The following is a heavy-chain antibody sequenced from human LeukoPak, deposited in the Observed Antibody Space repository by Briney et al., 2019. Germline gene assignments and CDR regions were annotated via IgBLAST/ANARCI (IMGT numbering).Heavy chain of an antibody. CDR1: GYTFTSYY. V-gene: IGHV1-46*01. Sequence: ASVKVSCKASGYTFTSYYMHWVRQAPGQGLEWMGIINPSGGSTSYAQKFQGRVTMTRDMSTSTVYMELSSLRSEDTAVYYCASSSVGHDAFDIWGQGTMVTVSS. CDR2: INPSGGST. CDR3: ASSSVGHDAFDI. J-gene: IGHJ3*02. D-gene: IGHD3-10*01.